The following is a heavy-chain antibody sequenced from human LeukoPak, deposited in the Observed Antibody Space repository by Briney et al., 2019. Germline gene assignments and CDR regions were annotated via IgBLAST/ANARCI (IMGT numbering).Heavy chain of an antibody. J-gene: IGHJ4*02. CDR1: GGSFSGYY. V-gene: IGHV4-34*01. D-gene: IGHD3-10*01. CDR3: AAMVRGD. Sequence: PSETLSLTCAVYGGSFSGYYWSWIRQPPGEGLEWIGEINHSGSTNYNPSLKSRVTISVDTSKNQFSLKLSSVTAADTAVYYCAAMVRGDWGQGTLVTVSS. CDR2: INHSGST.